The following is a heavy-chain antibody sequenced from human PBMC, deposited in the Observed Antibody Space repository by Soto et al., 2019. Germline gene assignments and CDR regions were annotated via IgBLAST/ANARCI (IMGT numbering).Heavy chain of an antibody. CDR1: GYTFTGYY. CDR2: INPNSGGT. D-gene: IGHD6-13*01. J-gene: IGHJ4*02. CDR3: AREFSSSWYRYFDY. Sequence: ASVKVSCKASGYTFTGYYMHWVRQAPGQGLEWMGWINPNSGGTNYAQKFQGWVTMTRDTSISTAYMELSRLRSDDTAVYYCAREFSSSWYRYFDYWGQGTLVTVSS. V-gene: IGHV1-2*04.